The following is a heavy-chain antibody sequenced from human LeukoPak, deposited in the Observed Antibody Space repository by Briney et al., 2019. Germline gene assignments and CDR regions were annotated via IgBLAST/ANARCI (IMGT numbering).Heavy chain of an antibody. CDR1: GYTFTSYG. CDR3: ARANGVYNYGFDY. D-gene: IGHD5-18*01. CDR2: IIPIFGTA. J-gene: IGHJ4*02. Sequence: SVKVSCKASGYTFTSYGISWVRQAPGQGLEWMGRIIPIFGTANYAQKFQGRVTITTDESTSTAYMELSSLRSEDTAVYYCARANGVYNYGFDYWGQGTLVTVSS. V-gene: IGHV1-69*05.